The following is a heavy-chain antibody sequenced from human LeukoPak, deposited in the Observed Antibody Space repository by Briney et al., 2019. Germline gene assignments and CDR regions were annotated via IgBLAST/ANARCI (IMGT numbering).Heavy chain of an antibody. V-gene: IGHV1-18*01. CDR3: ARGYSSGWDYYYYMDV. D-gene: IGHD6-19*01. Sequence: ASVKVSCKASGYTFTSYGISWVRQAPGQGLEWMGWISAYNGNTNYAQKLQGRVTMTTDTSTSTAYMELRSLRSDDTAVYYRARGYSSGWDYYYYMDVWGKGTTVTVSS. J-gene: IGHJ6*03. CDR1: GYTFTSYG. CDR2: ISAYNGNT.